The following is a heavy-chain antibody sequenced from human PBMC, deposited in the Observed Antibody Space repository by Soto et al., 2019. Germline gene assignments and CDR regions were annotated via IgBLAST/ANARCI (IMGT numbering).Heavy chain of an antibody. V-gene: IGHV3-30-3*01. CDR3: TRETHDFDI. CDR1: GLTFSDYA. CDR2: ISYDGSDK. J-gene: IGHJ3*02. Sequence: QVQLVESGGGVVQPGRSLRLSCADSGLTFSDYAMHWVRQAPGKGLEWVAFISYDGSDKFYADSAKGRFTISRDNSENTLYLQMNSLRDEDTAVYYCTRETHDFDIWGQGTMITVSS.